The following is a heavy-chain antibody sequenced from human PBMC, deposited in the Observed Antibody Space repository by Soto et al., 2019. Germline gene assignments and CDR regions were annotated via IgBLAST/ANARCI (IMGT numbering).Heavy chain of an antibody. CDR3: ARATFGGVIVIDY. Sequence: SETLSLTCSVYGGSFSGYYWSCIRQPPGKGLEWIGEINHSGSTNYNPSLKSRVTISVDTSKNQFSLKLSSVTAADTAVYYCARATFGGVIVIDYWGQGTLVTVSS. V-gene: IGHV4-34*01. CDR2: INHSGST. J-gene: IGHJ4*02. D-gene: IGHD3-16*02. CDR1: GGSFSGYY.